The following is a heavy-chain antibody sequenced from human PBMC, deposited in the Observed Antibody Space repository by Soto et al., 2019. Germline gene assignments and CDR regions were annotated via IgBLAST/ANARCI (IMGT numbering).Heavy chain of an antibody. V-gene: IGHV3-66*01. Sequence: GGSLRLSCAASGFTVSSNYMSWVRQAPGKGLEWVSVIYSGGSTYYADSVKGRFTISRDNSKNTLYLQMNSLRAEDTAVYYCAREPNETGTEQHMHDYGGSDPWGQGTLVTVSS. CDR1: GFTVSSNY. D-gene: IGHD4-17*01. J-gene: IGHJ5*02. CDR2: IYSGGST. CDR3: AREPNETGTEQHMHDYGGSDP.